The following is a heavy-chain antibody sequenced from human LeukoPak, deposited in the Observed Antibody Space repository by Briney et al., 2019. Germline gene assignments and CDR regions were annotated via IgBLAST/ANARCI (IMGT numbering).Heavy chain of an antibody. V-gene: IGHV3-23*01. CDR3: AKVVVLGRSGQAFDY. J-gene: IGHJ4*02. CDR2: ISGSGGST. D-gene: IGHD2-15*01. Sequence: PGGSLRLSCAASGFTFSSYGMSWVRQAPGKGLEWVSAISGSGGSTYYADSVKGRFTISRDNSKNTLYLQMNSLRAEDTAVYYCAKVVVLGRSGQAFDYWGQGTLVTVSS. CDR1: GFTFSSYG.